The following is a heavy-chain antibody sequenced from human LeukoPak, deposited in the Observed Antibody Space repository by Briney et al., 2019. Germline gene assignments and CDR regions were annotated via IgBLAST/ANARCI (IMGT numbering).Heavy chain of an antibody. D-gene: IGHD3-3*01. CDR3: ARDAEDTYYDFWSGYYTGNYGMDV. Sequence: SETLSLTCAVYGGSFSGYYWSWIRQPPGKGLEWIGEINHSGSTNYNPSLKSRVTISVDTSKNQFSLKLSSVTAADTAVYYCARDAEDTYYDFWSGYYTGNYGMDVWGQGTTVTVSS. CDR2: INHSGST. J-gene: IGHJ6*02. V-gene: IGHV4-34*01. CDR1: GGSFSGYY.